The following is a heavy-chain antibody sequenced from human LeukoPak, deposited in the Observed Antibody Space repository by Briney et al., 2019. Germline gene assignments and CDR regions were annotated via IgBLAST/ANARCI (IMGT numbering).Heavy chain of an antibody. CDR1: GLTFDAYA. V-gene: IGHV3-43*02. CDR3: AKDIYGIGGSCYSHFDY. Sequence: GGTLRLSCAASGLTFDAYAMLWVRQPPARGLEWVSLISGDGGSTYYADSVKGQFTISRDNSKNSVYLQMNSLRTEDTAFYYCAKDIYGIGGSCYSHFDYWGQGTLVTVPS. CDR2: ISGDGGST. J-gene: IGHJ4*02. D-gene: IGHD2-15*01.